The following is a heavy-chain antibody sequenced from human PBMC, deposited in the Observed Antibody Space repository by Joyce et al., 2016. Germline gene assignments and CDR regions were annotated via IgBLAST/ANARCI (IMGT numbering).Heavy chain of an antibody. CDR3: ARGARGYGSGTYFGWFDP. Sequence: QVQLVQSGAEVKKPGASVKVSCKASGYTFSSHGISWVRQAPGQGLEWMGWISAYNGNTNYAQKVQGRVTMTTDTSTSTAYMELRSLRSDDTAVYYCARGARGYGSGTYFGWFDPWGQGTRVTVSS. D-gene: IGHD3-10*01. CDR2: ISAYNGNT. J-gene: IGHJ5*02. CDR1: GYTFSSHG. V-gene: IGHV1-18*01.